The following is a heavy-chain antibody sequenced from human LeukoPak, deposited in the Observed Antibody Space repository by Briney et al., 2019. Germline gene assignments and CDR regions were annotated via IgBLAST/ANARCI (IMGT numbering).Heavy chain of an antibody. Sequence: GGSLRLSCVASGFTFSSYWMHWVRQAPGKGLVWVSRIKTDGSSTSYADSVRGRVTISRDNAKNALYLQLNSLTAEDMAVYYCARDPHGSGSMNDAFDIWGQGTMVTVSS. D-gene: IGHD3-10*01. CDR2: IKTDGSST. V-gene: IGHV3-74*01. CDR3: ARDPHGSGSMNDAFDI. J-gene: IGHJ3*02. CDR1: GFTFSSYW.